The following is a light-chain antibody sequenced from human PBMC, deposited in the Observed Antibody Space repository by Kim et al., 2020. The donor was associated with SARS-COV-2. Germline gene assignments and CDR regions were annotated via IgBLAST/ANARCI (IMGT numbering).Light chain of an antibody. CDR3: QQYEKFPLT. V-gene: IGKV1-33*01. CDR2: DAS. Sequence: ASVGDRVTITCQASQDINNYLNWYQQKAGKAPKLLIYDASRLQTGVPSRFSGSELGTHFTFTISSLQPEDIATYYCQQYEKFPLTFGGGTKVDIK. CDR1: QDINNY. J-gene: IGKJ4*01.